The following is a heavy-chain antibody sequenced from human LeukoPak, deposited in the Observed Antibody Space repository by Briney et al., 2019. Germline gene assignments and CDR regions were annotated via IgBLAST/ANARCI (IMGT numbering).Heavy chain of an antibody. CDR2: TSGSGGST. J-gene: IGHJ6*02. V-gene: IGHV3-23*01. Sequence: GGSLRLSCAASGFTFSSYTMSWVRQAPGKGLEWVSSTSGSGGSTYYADSVKGRFTISRDNSKNTLYLQMNSLRAEDTAVYYCAKDPMLSGMDVWGQGTTVTVSS. D-gene: IGHD3-16*02. CDR1: GFTFSSYT. CDR3: AKDPMLSGMDV.